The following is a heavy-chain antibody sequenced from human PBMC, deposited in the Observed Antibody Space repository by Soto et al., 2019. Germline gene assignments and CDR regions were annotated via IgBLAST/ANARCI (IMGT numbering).Heavy chain of an antibody. J-gene: IGHJ6*02. Sequence: QVQLVESGGGVVQPGRSLRLSCAASGFTFSSYGMHWVRQAPGKGLEWVAVIWYDGSNKYYADSVKGRFTISRDNSKNTLYLQMNSLRAEDTAVYYCAKDRVTSDHYYYYGMDVWGQGTTVTVSS. CDR1: GFTFSSYG. V-gene: IGHV3-33*06. D-gene: IGHD4-4*01. CDR3: AKDRVTSDHYYYYGMDV. CDR2: IWYDGSNK.